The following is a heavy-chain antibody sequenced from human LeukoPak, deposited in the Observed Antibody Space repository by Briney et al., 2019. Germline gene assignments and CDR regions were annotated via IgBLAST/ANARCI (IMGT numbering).Heavy chain of an antibody. V-gene: IGHV1-46*02. D-gene: IGHD2-8*01. CDR2: INPSGGST. CDR1: GYNLNTYY. J-gene: IGHJ4*02. Sequence: ASVKVSCKASGYNLNTYYMHWVRQAPGQGLEWMGIINPSGGSTSYAQKFQGRVTMTRDTSTSTVYMELSSLRSEDTAVYYCARYEGAYYFDYWGQGTLVTVSS. CDR3: ARYEGAYYFDY.